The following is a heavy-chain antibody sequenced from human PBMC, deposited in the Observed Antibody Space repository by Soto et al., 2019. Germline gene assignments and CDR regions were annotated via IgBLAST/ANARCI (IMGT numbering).Heavy chain of an antibody. V-gene: IGHV4-30-2*01. CDR2: IYHSGST. CDR3: ARSGGRHSSRPYYFDY. CDR1: GGSISSGGYS. J-gene: IGHJ4*02. D-gene: IGHD6-13*01. Sequence: PSETLSLTCAVSGGSISSGGYSWSWIRQPPGKGLEWIGYIYHSGSTYYNPSLKSRVTISVDRSKNQFSLKLSSVTAADTAVYYCARSGGRHSSRPYYFDYWGQGTLVTVSS.